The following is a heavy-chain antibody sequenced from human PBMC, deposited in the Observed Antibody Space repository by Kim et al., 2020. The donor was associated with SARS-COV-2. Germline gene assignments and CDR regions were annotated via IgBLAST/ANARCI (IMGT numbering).Heavy chain of an antibody. D-gene: IGHD2-15*01. Sequence: SETLSLTCTVSGGSISSYYWSWIRQPPGKGLEWIGYIYYSGSTNYNPSLKSRVTISVDTSKNQFSLKLSSVTAADTAVYYCARERSYPTNLLQPDWYFDLWGRGTLVTVSS. CDR2: IYYSGST. V-gene: IGHV4-59*13. CDR3: ARERSYPTNLLQPDWYFDL. CDR1: GGSISSYY. J-gene: IGHJ2*01.